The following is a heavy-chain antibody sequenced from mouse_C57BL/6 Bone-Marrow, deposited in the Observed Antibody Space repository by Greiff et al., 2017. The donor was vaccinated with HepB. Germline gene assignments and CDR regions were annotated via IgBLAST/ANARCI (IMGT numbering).Heavy chain of an antibody. V-gene: IGHV5-9-1*02. CDR3: TRERIYYYGSSDWYFDV. Sequence: EVQLVESGEGLVKPGGSLKLSCAASGFTFSSYAMSWVRQTPEKRLEWVAYISSGGDYIYYADTVKGRFTISRDNARNTLYLQMSSLKTEDTAMYYCTRERIYYYGSSDWYFDVWGTGTTVTVSS. CDR2: ISSGGDYI. CDR1: GFTFSSYA. J-gene: IGHJ1*03. D-gene: IGHD1-1*01.